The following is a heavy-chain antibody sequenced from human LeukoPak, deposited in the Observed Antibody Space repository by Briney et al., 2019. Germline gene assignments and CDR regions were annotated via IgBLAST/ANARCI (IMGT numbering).Heavy chain of an antibody. J-gene: IGHJ6*02. Sequence: GGSLRLSCSASGFTFSIYPMRWVRQAPGKGLEYVSTIFTNGDTTSYAASVKGRFTTSRDDSKNTLYLQMSSLRPEDTAVYYCVKSPSDGLDVWGQGATVTVPS. V-gene: IGHV3-64D*09. CDR1: GFTFSIYP. CDR3: VKSPSDGLDV. CDR2: IFTNGDTT.